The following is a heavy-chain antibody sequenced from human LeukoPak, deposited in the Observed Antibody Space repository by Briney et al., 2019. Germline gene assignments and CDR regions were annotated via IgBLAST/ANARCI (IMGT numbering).Heavy chain of an antibody. D-gene: IGHD3-3*01. J-gene: IGHJ4*02. Sequence: PSETLSLTCTVSGGSISSSSYYWGWIRQPPGKGLEWIGSIYYSGSTYYNPSLKSRVTISVDTSKNQFSLKLSSVTAADTAVYYCASTPSVRITIFGVVINWGQGTLVTVSS. CDR1: GGSISSSSYY. V-gene: IGHV4-39*01. CDR3: ASTPSVRITIFGVVIN. CDR2: IYYSGST.